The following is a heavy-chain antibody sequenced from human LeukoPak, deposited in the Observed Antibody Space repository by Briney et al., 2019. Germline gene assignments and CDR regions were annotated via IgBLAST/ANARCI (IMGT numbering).Heavy chain of an antibody. J-gene: IGHJ6*02. Sequence: GGSLRLSCVASGFTLDGVGVSWVRQAPGKGLEGGSGISWNGGRTAYADAVKGRFTISRGSAKNSLFLQMKSLGAEDTALYYCARQIAMAKYYYYGMDVWGPGTTVTVSS. D-gene: IGHD5-18*01. CDR2: ISWNGGRT. CDR3: ARQIAMAKYYYYGMDV. CDR1: GFTLDGVG. V-gene: IGHV3-20*04.